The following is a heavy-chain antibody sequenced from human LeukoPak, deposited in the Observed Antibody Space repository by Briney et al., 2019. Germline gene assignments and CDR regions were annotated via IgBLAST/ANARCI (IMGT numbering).Heavy chain of an antibody. CDR1: GGTFSSYA. CDR3: ARAGAAADWYYYYMDV. D-gene: IGHD6-13*01. J-gene: IGHJ6*03. CDR2: IIPIFGTA. Sequence: SVKVSCKASGGTFSSYAISWVRQAPGQGLEWMGGIIPIFGTANYAQKFQGRVTITADESTSTAYMELSSLRSEDTAVYYCARAGAAADWYYYYMDVWGKGTTVTVSS. V-gene: IGHV1-69*13.